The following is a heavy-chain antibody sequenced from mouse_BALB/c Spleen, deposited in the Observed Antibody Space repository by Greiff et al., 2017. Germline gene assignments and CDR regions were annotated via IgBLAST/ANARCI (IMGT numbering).Heavy chain of an antibody. D-gene: IGHD1-2*01. CDR3: ARDRGGLRLDWYFDV. CDR1: GFTFSDYY. CDR2: ISDGGSYT. Sequence: EVQLVESGGGLVKPGGSLKLSCAASGFTFSDYYMYWVRQTPEKRLEWVATISDGGSYTYYPDSVKGRFTISRDNAKNNLYLQMSSLKSEDTAMYYCARDRGGLRLDWYFDVWGAGTTVTVSS. V-gene: IGHV5-4*02. J-gene: IGHJ1*01.